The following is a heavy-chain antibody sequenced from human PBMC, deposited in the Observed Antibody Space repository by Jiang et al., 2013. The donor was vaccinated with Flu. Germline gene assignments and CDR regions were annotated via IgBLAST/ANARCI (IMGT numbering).Heavy chain of an antibody. V-gene: IGHV4-61*01. Sequence: ETLSLTCTVSGGSVSSGSYYWSWIRQPPGKGLEWIGYIYYSGSTNYNPSLKSRVTISVDTSKNQFSLKLSSVTAADTAVYYCARDRRLITPGQPYYYYGMDVWGKGTTVTVSS. CDR2: IYYSGST. D-gene: IGHD4/OR15-4a*01. J-gene: IGHJ6*04. CDR3: ARDRRLITPGQPYYYYGMDV. CDR1: GGSVSSGSYY.